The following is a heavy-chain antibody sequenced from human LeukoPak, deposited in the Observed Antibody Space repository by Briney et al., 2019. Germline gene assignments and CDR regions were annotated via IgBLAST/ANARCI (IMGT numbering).Heavy chain of an antibody. CDR2: IFSGGKT. CDR3: AKDRVPSGSYSLDY. V-gene: IGHV3-23*01. CDR1: GFTFSSFH. Sequence: GGSLRLSCAASGFTFSSFHVTWVRQAPGKGLEWVSTIFSGGKTYYADSVKGRFTISRDNSKNTVYLQMNSLRAEDTAVFYYAKDRVPSGSYSLDYWGQGTLVTVSS. J-gene: IGHJ4*02. D-gene: IGHD1-26*01.